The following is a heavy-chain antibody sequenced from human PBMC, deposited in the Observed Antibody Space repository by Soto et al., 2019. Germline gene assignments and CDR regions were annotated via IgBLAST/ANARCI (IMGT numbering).Heavy chain of an antibody. CDR2: MNPNSGSI. V-gene: IGHV1-46*01. Sequence: VHLAQSGAEVKKPGASGASSCRASGYTFTSYYIHWVRQAPGQGLEGMGVMNPNSGSITYAQKFEGRVAMTRDTSAATVYPEVSGLTSDDTAVYFCARDFGSAYSKPTTTHYYYYLGLDVWGHGTTVTVSS. CDR1: GYTFTSYY. CDR3: ARDFGSAYSKPTTTHYYYYLGLDV. J-gene: IGHJ6*02. D-gene: IGHD4-4*01.